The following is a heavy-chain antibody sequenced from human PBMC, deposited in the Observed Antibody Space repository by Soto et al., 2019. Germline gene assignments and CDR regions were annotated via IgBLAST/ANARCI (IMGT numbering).Heavy chain of an antibody. Sequence: GGSLRLSCAASGFTFSSYGMHWVRQAPGKGLEWVAVISYDGSNKYYADSVKGRFTISRDNSKNTLYLQMNSLRAEDTAVYYCATDDYGDYWGDAFDIWGQGTMVTVSS. J-gene: IGHJ3*02. D-gene: IGHD4-17*01. V-gene: IGHV3-30*03. CDR3: ATDDYGDYWGDAFDI. CDR1: GFTFSSYG. CDR2: ISYDGSNK.